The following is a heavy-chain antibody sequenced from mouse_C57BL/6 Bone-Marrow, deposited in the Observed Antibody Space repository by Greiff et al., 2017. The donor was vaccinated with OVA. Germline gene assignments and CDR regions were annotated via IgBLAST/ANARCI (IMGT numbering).Heavy chain of an antibody. CDR3: ARGSNYGFDY. CDR2: IYPGDGDT. Sequence: SGPELVKPGASVKISCKASGYAFSSSWMNWVKQRPGKGLEWIGRIYPGDGDTNYNGKFKGKATLTADKSSSTAYMQLSSLTSEDSAVYFCARGSNYGFDYWGQGTTLTVSS. V-gene: IGHV1-82*01. D-gene: IGHD2-5*01. CDR1: GYAFSSSW. J-gene: IGHJ2*01.